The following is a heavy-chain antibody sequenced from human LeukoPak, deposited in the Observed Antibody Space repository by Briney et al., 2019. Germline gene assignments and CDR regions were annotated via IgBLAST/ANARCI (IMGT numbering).Heavy chain of an antibody. CDR2: IIPIFDTT. CDR1: GGTFNSYA. CDR3: ARGRDGYKFDY. D-gene: IGHD5-24*01. J-gene: IGHJ4*02. Sequence: GASVKVSCKASGGTFNSYAISWVRQAPGQGLEWMGGIIPIFDTTNYAQKFQGRVTITTDESTSTAYMELSSLRSEDTAVYYCARGRDGYKFDYWGQGTLVTVSS. V-gene: IGHV1-69*05.